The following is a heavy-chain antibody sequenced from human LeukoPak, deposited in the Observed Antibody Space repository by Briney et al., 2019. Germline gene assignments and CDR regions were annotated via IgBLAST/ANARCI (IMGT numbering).Heavy chain of an antibody. Sequence: GGSLRLSCSASGFTFSDYAMHWVRQAPGKGLEWVAVISYDGSNKYYADSVKGRFTISRDNSKNTLFLQMNSLRAEDTAVYYCARGDSIAAAGSKGYYFDYWGQGTLVTVSS. J-gene: IGHJ4*02. D-gene: IGHD6-13*01. CDR2: ISYDGSNK. CDR3: ARGDSIAAAGSKGYYFDY. V-gene: IGHV3-30-3*01. CDR1: GFTFSDYA.